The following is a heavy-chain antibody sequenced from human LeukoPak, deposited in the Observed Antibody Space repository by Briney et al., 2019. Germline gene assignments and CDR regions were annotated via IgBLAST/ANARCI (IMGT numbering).Heavy chain of an antibody. J-gene: IGHJ5*02. CDR3: ARDLARHWFDP. Sequence: GGSLRLSCEASGFIFSDYGMNWVRQAPGKGLEWVAVISYDGSNQYYAGSVKGRFTISRDNSKNRLYLQMNSLRAEDTAVYYCARDLARHWFDPWGQGTLVTVSS. CDR1: GFIFSDYG. V-gene: IGHV3-30*04. CDR2: ISYDGSNQ.